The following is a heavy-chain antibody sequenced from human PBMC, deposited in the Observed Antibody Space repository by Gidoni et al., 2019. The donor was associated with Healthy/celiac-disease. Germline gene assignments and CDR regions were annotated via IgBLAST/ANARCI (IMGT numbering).Heavy chain of an antibody. J-gene: IGHJ3*02. CDR3: ARGSSGWNDAFDI. D-gene: IGHD3-22*01. V-gene: IGHV4-34*01. Sequence: LSLKSRVTISVDTSKNQLSLKLSSVTAADTAVYYCARGSSGWNDAFDIWGQGTMVTVSS.